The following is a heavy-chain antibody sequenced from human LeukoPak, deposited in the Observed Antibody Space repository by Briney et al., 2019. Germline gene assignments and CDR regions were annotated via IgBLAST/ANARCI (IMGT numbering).Heavy chain of an antibody. CDR1: GFTFSSYA. CDR3: ARASLWFGELFGSGAFDY. V-gene: IGHV3-23*01. Sequence: QTGGSLRLSCAASGFTFSSYAMSWVRQAPGKGLEWVSAISGSGGSTYYADSVKGRFTISRDNSKNTLYLQMNSLRAEDTAVYYCARASLWFGELFGSGAFDYWGQGTLVTVSS. D-gene: IGHD3-10*01. J-gene: IGHJ4*02. CDR2: ISGSGGST.